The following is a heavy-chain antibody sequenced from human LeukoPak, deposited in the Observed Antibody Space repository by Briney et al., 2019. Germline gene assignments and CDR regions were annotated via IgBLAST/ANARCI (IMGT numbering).Heavy chain of an antibody. V-gene: IGHV3-30*02. CDR1: GFTFSSYG. CDR2: IRYDGSNK. D-gene: IGHD3-3*02. J-gene: IGHJ3*02. Sequence: GGSLRLSCAASGFTFSSYGMHWVRQAPGKRLEWVAFIRYDGSNKYYADSVKGRFTISRDNSKNTLYLQMNSLRAEDTAVYYCAKDHFWAFDIWGQGTMDTVSS. CDR3: AKDHFWAFDI.